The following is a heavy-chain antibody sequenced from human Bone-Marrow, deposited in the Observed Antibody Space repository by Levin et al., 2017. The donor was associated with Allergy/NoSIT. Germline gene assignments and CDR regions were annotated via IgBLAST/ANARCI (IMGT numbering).Heavy chain of an antibody. Sequence: KKSGPTLVKPTQTLTLTCSLSGYSLTTSGVGVNWIRQSPGKALEWLAVIYWNDDKLYNPSLNSRLTLTKDTSKNHVVLRLTNVDPVDTATYYCAHSWGIPDHGLDVWGQGTTVTVSS. CDR2: IYWNDDK. CDR1: GYSLTTSGVG. D-gene: IGHD3-16*01. V-gene: IGHV2-5*01. J-gene: IGHJ6*02. CDR3: AHSWGIPDHGLDV.